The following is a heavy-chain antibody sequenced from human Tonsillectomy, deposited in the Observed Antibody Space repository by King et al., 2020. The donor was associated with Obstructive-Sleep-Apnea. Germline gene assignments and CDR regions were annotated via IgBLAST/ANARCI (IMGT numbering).Heavy chain of an antibody. Sequence: QLVQSGAEVKKPGESLKISCKGSGYNFMTSWIGWVRQMPGKGLEWMGIVNPADSDFRYSPSFQGQVTISADKSISTAYLPWSSLKASDTAMYFCARLSSSIVVFDYWGQGTLVTVSS. J-gene: IGHJ4*02. V-gene: IGHV5-51*01. CDR3: ARLSSSIVVFDY. D-gene: IGHD1-26*01. CDR2: VNPADSDF. CDR1: GYNFMTSW.